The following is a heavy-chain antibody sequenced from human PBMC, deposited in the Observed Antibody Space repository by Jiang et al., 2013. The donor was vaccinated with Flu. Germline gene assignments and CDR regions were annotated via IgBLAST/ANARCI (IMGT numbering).Heavy chain of an antibody. J-gene: IGHJ3*02. V-gene: IGHV1-2*04. CDR3: ARVGSLRDSSGSGAFDI. CDR2: PNSGGT. Sequence: PNSGGTNYAQKFQGWVTMTRDTSISTAYMELSRLRSDDTAVYYCARVGSLRDSSGSGAFDIWGQGTMVTVSS. D-gene: IGHD3-22*01.